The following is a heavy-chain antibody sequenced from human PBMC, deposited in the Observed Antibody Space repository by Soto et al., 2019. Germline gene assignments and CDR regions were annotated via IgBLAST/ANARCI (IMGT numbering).Heavy chain of an antibody. J-gene: IGHJ3*02. CDR1: GFTFSSYG. Sequence: QVQLVESGGGVVQPGRSLRLSCAASGFTFSSYGMHWVRQAPGKGLEWVAIIWYDGSNKYYADSVKGRFTISRDNSKNTLYLQMNSLRAEDTAVYYCAKVATVTTSVGAFDIWGQGTMVTVSS. D-gene: IGHD4-17*01. CDR2: IWYDGSNK. V-gene: IGHV3-33*06. CDR3: AKVATVTTSVGAFDI.